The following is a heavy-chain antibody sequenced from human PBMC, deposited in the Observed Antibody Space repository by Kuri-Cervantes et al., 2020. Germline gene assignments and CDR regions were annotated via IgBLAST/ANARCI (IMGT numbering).Heavy chain of an antibody. CDR2: ISSSSSYI. J-gene: IGHJ6*02. Sequence: GESLKISCAASGFTFSSYSMNWVRQAPGKGLEWVSSISSSSSYIYYADSVKGRFTISRDNAKNSLYLQMNSLRAEDTAVYYCARESSSSWLYYYYGMDVWGQGTTVTVSS. V-gene: IGHV3-21*01. CDR1: GFTFSSYS. CDR3: ARESSSSWLYYYYGMDV. D-gene: IGHD6-13*01.